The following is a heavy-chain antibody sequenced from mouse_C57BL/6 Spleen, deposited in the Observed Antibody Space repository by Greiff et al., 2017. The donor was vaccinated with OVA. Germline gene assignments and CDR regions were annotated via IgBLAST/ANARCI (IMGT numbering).Heavy chain of an antibody. J-gene: IGHJ1*03. CDR2: INPNNGGT. V-gene: IGHV1-26*01. CDR1: GYTFTDYY. Sequence: EVQLQQSGPELVKPGASVKISCKASGYTFTDYYMNWVKQSHGKSLEWIGDINPNNGGTSYNQKFKGKATLTVDKSSSTAYMELRSLTSEDSAVYYCARWGDIDGYYVGYFDVWGTGTTVTVSS. D-gene: IGHD2-3*01. CDR3: ARWGDIDGYYVGYFDV.